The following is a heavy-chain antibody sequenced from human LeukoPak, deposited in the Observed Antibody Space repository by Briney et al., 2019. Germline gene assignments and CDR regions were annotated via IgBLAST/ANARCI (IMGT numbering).Heavy chain of an antibody. CDR1: GFTFNSYN. D-gene: IGHD6-19*01. V-gene: IGHV3-48*01. J-gene: IGHJ4*02. Sequence: QSGGSLRLSCAASGFTFNSYNMNWVRQAPGKGLEWVSYISGSSSTIYYADSVKGRFTISRDNAKNSLYLQMNSLRAEDTAVYYCARDLYISVAAKEDYWGQGTLVTVSS. CDR2: ISGSSSTI. CDR3: ARDLYISVAAKEDY.